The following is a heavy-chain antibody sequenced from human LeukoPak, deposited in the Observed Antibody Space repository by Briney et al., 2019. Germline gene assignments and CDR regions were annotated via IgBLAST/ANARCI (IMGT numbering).Heavy chain of an antibody. CDR1: GYTLTGYY. CDR3: ARDPRTLGSSWYYFDY. Sequence: ASVTVSCTASGYTLTGYYMHWVRQAPGQGLEWMGIINPSGGSTSYAQKFQGRVTMTRDTSTSTVYMELSSLRSEDTAVYYCARDPRTLGSSWYYFDYWGQGTLVTVSS. J-gene: IGHJ4*02. V-gene: IGHV1-46*01. D-gene: IGHD6-13*01. CDR2: INPSGGST.